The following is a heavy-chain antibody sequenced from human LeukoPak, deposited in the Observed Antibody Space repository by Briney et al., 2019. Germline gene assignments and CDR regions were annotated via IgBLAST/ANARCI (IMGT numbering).Heavy chain of an antibody. Sequence: SETLSLTCTVPGGSISSYYWSWIRQPPGKGLEWIGYISYSGSTNYNPSLKSRVAISIDTSKNQFSLKLRSVTAADTAIYYCARQGYDILTGYIDAFDIWGQGTMVTVSS. CDR1: GGSISSYY. V-gene: IGHV4-59*08. J-gene: IGHJ3*02. D-gene: IGHD3-9*01. CDR2: ISYSGST. CDR3: ARQGYDILTGYIDAFDI.